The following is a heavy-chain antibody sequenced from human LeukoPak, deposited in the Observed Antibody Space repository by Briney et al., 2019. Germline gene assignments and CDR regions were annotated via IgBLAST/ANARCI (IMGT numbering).Heavy chain of an antibody. J-gene: IGHJ5*02. CDR2: IYYSGST. CDR1: GGSISSYY. Sequence: KPSETLSLTCTVSGGSISSYYWSWIRQPPGKGLEWIGYIYYSGSTNYNPSLKSRVTISVDTSKNQFSLKLSSVTAADTAVYYCARRYDSSGYWNWFDPWGQGTLVTVSS. CDR3: ARRYDSSGYWNWFDP. D-gene: IGHD3-22*01. V-gene: IGHV4-59*08.